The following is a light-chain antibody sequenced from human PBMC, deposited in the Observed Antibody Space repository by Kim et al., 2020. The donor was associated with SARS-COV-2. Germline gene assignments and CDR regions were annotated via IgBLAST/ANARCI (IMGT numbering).Light chain of an antibody. CDR2: KAS. V-gene: IGKV1-5*03. CDR1: QSINIW. Sequence: ASVGYRVTITCRASQSINIWLAWYQQKPGKAPKLLIYKASSLESGVPSRFSGSGSGTEFTLTISSLQPDDFATYYCQQYNSYSRTFGQGTKVDIK. J-gene: IGKJ1*01. CDR3: QQYNSYSRT.